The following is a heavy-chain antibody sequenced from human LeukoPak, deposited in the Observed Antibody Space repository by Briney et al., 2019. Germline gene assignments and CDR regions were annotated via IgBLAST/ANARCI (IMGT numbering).Heavy chain of an antibody. CDR3: ARGGPSRGSGFYYFDY. Sequence: GASVKVSCKASEYIFTGYYIHWVRQGPGQGLEWMGWINPNSGDPNYAQKFQGRVAMTRDTSISTAYMELSRLRSDDTAVYYCARGGPSRGSGFYYFDYWGQGTLVTVSS. D-gene: IGHD6-19*01. V-gene: IGHV1-2*02. CDR1: EYIFTGYY. CDR2: INPNSGDP. J-gene: IGHJ4*02.